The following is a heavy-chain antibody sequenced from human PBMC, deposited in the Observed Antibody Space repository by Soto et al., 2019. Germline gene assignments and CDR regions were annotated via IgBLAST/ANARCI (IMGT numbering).Heavy chain of an antibody. D-gene: IGHD3-3*01. V-gene: IGHV1-69*02. J-gene: IGHJ6*03. CDR3: ARTAITIFGVVPNPEYYYYYMDV. CDR1: GGTFSSYT. CDR2: IIPILGIA. Sequence: GASVKVSCKASGGTFSSYTISWVRQAPGQGLEWMGRIIPILGIANYAQKFQGRVTITADKSTSTAYMELSSLRSEDTAVYYCARTAITIFGVVPNPEYYYYYMDVWGKGTTVTVS.